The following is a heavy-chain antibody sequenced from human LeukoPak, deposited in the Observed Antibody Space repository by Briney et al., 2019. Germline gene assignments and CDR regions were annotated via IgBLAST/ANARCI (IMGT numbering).Heavy chain of an antibody. CDR1: GFTFSSYD. CDR2: IRYDGSNK. CDR3: AKDRLPPPRCSSTSCYGVLGY. V-gene: IGHV3-30*02. D-gene: IGHD2-2*01. J-gene: IGHJ4*02. Sequence: GGSLRLSCAASGFTFSSYDMHWVRQAPGKGLEWVAFIRYDGSNKYYADSVKGRFTISRDNSKNTLYLQMNSLRAEDTAVYYCAKDRLPPPRCSSTSCYGVLGYWGQGTLVTVPS.